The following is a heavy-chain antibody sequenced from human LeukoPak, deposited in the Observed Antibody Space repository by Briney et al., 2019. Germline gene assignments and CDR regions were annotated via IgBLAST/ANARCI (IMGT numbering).Heavy chain of an antibody. CDR2: IRYDGSNK. CDR1: GFTFSSYG. Sequence: GGSLRLSCAASGFTFSSYGMHWVRQAPGKGLEWVAFIRYDGSNKYYADSVKGRFTISRDNSKNTLYLQMNSLIADDTACYYCSGRYDSSGSPLRWGQGTMVNVYS. D-gene: IGHD3-22*01. J-gene: IGHJ4*02. CDR3: SGRYDSSGSPLR. V-gene: IGHV3-30*02.